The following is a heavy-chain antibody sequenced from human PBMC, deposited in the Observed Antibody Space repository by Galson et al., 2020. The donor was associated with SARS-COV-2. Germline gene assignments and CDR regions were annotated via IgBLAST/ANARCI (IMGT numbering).Heavy chain of an antibody. CDR3: ARKVGYFDWLLHTDEYYGMDV. D-gene: IGHD3-9*01. V-gene: IGHV3-33*01. J-gene: IGHJ6*02. CDR2: IWYDGSNK. CDR1: GFTFSSYG. Sequence: QLGESLKISCAASGFTFSSYGMHWVRQAPGKGLEWVAVIWYDGSNKYYADSVKGRFTISRDNSKNTLYLQMNSLRAEDTAVYYCARKVGYFDWLLHTDEYYGMDVWGQGTTVTVSS.